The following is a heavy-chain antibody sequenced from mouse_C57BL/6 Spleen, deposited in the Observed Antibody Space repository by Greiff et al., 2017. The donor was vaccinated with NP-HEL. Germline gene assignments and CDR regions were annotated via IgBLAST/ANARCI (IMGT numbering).Heavy chain of an antibody. J-gene: IGHJ4*01. CDR3: ARSPIYYGNYDYAMDY. CDR2: VDPNSGGT. V-gene: IGHV1-72*01. Sequence: QVQLKQPGAELVKPGASVKLSCKASGYTFTSYWMHWVKQRPGRGLEWIGRVDPNSGGTKYNEKFKSKATLTVDKPSSTAYMQLSSLTSEDSAVYYCARSPIYYGNYDYAMDYWGQGTSVTVSS. D-gene: IGHD2-1*01. CDR1: GYTFTSYW.